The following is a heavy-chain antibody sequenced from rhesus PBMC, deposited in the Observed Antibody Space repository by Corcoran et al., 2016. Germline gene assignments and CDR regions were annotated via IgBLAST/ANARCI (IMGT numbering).Heavy chain of an antibody. CDR2: INSGGGST. D-gene: IGHD5-30*01. J-gene: IGHJ4*01. Sequence: EVQLVETGGGLVQPGGSLKLSCAASGFTFSSYGMSWVRQAPGKGLEWVSAINSGGGSTYYADSVKGRFTISRDDSKNTLSLQMNSLRAEDTAVYYCAKDMFEDTVGTVLGNFDYWGQGVLVTVSS. CDR1: GFTFSSYG. CDR3: AKDMFEDTVGTVLGNFDY. V-gene: IGHV3S5*01.